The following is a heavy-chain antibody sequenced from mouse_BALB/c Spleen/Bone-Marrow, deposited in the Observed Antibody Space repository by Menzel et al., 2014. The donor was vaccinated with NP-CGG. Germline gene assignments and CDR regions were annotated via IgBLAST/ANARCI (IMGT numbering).Heavy chain of an antibody. CDR3: ARDIGLLRFDY. V-gene: IGHV7-3*02. J-gene: IGHJ2*01. Sequence: EVNVVESGGGLVQPGGSLRLSCATSGFTFTDYYMSWVRQPPGKALEWLTFIRNKANGYTTEYSASVKGRFTISRDNSQSILYLQMNTLRAEDSATYYCARDIGLLRFDYWGQGTTLTVSS. CDR2: IRNKANGYTT. D-gene: IGHD2-3*01. CDR1: GFTFTDYY.